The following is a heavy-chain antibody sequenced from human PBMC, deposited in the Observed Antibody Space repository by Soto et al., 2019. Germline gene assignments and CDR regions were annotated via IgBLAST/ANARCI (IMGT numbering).Heavy chain of an antibody. Sequence: ASVKVSCKASGYTFTSYGISWVRQAPGQGLEWMGWISAYNGNTNYAQKLQGRVTMTTDTSTSTAYMELRSLRSDDTAVYYCARGARYFDWLLYYYYYGMDVWGQGTTVTVSS. D-gene: IGHD3-9*01. CDR1: GYTFTSYG. V-gene: IGHV1-18*01. CDR3: ARGARYFDWLLYYYYYGMDV. J-gene: IGHJ6*02. CDR2: ISAYNGNT.